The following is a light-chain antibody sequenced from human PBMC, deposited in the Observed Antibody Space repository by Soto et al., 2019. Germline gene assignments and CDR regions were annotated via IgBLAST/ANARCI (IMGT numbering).Light chain of an antibody. J-gene: IGLJ2*01. V-gene: IGLV2-8*01. Sequence: QSALTQPPSASGSPGQSVTISCTGTSSDVGAYNYVCWYQQHPGKARKLIISEVTKRPSGVPDRFSGSKSGNTASLTVTGLQAEDEADYYGSSYAGINNPRVFGGGTKLTVL. CDR1: SSDVGAYNY. CDR2: EVT. CDR3: SSYAGINNPRV.